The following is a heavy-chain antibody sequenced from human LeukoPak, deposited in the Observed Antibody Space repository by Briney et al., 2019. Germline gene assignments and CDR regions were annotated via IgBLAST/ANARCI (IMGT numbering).Heavy chain of an antibody. CDR2: IYHSGDS. CDR3: ARERDYSYYFDY. V-gene: IGHV4-38-2*02. CDR1: GYSISSGYY. J-gene: IGHJ4*02. D-gene: IGHD4-17*01. Sequence: SETLSLTCTVSGYSISSGYYWGCIRQSPGKGLEWIGSIYHSGDSYYSPSLKGRVTMSVDTSRNQFALKLRSVTASDTAVYYCARERDYSYYFDYWGQGVLVTVSS.